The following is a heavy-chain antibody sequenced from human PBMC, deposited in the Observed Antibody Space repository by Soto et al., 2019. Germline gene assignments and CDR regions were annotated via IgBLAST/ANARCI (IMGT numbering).Heavy chain of an antibody. CDR3: AHRGYYDSSGYYQYYFDY. CDR2: IYWDDDK. CDR1: GFSLSTSGVG. D-gene: IGHD3-22*01. V-gene: IGHV2-5*02. J-gene: IGHJ4*02. Sequence: QITLKESGPTLVKPTQTLTLTCTFSGFSLSTSGVGVGWIRQPPGKALEWLALIYWDDDKRYSPSLKSRLTVTKDTSKNQVVRTMTNMDPVDTATYYCAHRGYYDSSGYYQYYFDYWGQGTLVTVSS.